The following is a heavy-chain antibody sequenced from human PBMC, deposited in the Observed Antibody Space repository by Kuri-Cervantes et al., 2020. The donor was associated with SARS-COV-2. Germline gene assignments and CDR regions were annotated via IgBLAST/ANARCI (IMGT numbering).Heavy chain of an antibody. Sequence: ASVKVSCKASGYTFTSYYMHWVRQAPGQGLEWMGIINPSGGSTSYAQKFQGRVTMTRDTSTSTVYMELSSLRSEDTAVYYCARDTWYSGSYYFGDDAFDIWGQGTMVTVSS. CDR3: ARDTWYSGSYYFGDDAFDI. V-gene: IGHV1-46*01. D-gene: IGHD1-26*01. CDR2: INPSGGST. J-gene: IGHJ3*02. CDR1: GYTFTSYY.